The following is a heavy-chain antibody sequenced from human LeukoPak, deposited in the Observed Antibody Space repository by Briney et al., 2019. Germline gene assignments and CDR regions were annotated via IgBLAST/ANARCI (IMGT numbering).Heavy chain of an antibody. V-gene: IGHV1-69*04. J-gene: IGHJ4*02. D-gene: IGHD1-26*01. CDR3: ARGIVGAHIDY. Sequence: GAAVKVSCKASGYTFTSYAISWVRQAPGQGLEWMGRIIPILGIANYAQKFQGRVTITADKSTSTAYMELSSLRSEDTAVYYCARGIVGAHIDYWGQGTLVTVSS. CDR2: IIPILGIA. CDR1: GYTFTSYA.